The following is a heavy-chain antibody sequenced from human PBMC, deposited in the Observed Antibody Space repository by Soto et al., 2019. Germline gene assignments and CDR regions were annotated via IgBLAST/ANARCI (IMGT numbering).Heavy chain of an antibody. Sequence: QVQLVESGGGVVQPGRSLRLSCAASGFTFSSYGMHWVRQAPGKGLEWVAVIWYDGSNKYYADSVKGRFTISRDNSKNTLYLQMNSLRAEDTAVYYCARDQCSGASCYLDYWGQGTLVTVSS. J-gene: IGHJ4*02. CDR1: GFTFSSYG. CDR2: IWYDGSNK. D-gene: IGHD2-15*01. CDR3: ARDQCSGASCYLDY. V-gene: IGHV3-33*01.